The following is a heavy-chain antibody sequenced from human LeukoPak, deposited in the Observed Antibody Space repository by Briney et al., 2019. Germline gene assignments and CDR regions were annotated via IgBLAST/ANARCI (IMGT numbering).Heavy chain of an antibody. CDR1: GFTFSSYS. D-gene: IGHD4-17*01. Sequence: PGGSLRLSCAASGFTFSSYSMDWVRQAPGKGLEWVSSISSSSSYIYYADSVKGRFTISRDNAKNSLYLQMNSLRAEDTAVYYCATTDYGDYLSYFDYWGQGTLVTVSS. V-gene: IGHV3-21*01. CDR3: ATTDYGDYLSYFDY. CDR2: ISSSSSYI. J-gene: IGHJ4*02.